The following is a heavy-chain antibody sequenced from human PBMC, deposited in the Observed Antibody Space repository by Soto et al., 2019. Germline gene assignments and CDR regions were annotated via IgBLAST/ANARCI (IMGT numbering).Heavy chain of an antibody. CDR2: ISAYNGDS. J-gene: IGHJ6*02. Sequence: ASVKVSCKASGYSFSSYGISWVRQAPGQGREWMGWISAYNGDSNYAQKFQGRVTMTTDTSTSTAYMELRSLISDDAAVYDCARDPPITGSLRGTPLMAVWGQGTTVTVSS. D-gene: IGHD1-20*01. CDR3: ARDPPITGSLRGTPLMAV. V-gene: IGHV1-18*04. CDR1: GYSFSSYG.